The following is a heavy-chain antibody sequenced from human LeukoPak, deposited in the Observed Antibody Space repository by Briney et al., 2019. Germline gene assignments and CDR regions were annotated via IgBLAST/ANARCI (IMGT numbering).Heavy chain of an antibody. J-gene: IGHJ4*02. D-gene: IGHD3-22*01. CDR1: GFTFSSYA. CDR2: ISGSAGST. Sequence: PGGSLRLSCAASGFTFSSYAMNWVRQAPGKGLEWVSAISGSAGSTYYADSVKGRFTISRDNSKNTLYLQMNSLRAEDTAVYYCAKDRARRSYYYDSSGYYYYFDYWGQGTLVTVSS. V-gene: IGHV3-23*01. CDR3: AKDRARRSYYYDSSGYYYYFDY.